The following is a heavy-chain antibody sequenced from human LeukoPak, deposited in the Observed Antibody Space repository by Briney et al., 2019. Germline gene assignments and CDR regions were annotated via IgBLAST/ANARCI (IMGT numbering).Heavy chain of an antibody. CDR1: GFTFSSYS. CDR3: AREYYYDSSGYYYAGPKHFDP. D-gene: IGHD3-22*01. V-gene: IGHV3-21*01. CDR2: ISSSSSYI. J-gene: IGHJ5*02. Sequence: PGGSLRLSCAASGFTFSSYSMNWVRQAPGKGLEWVSSISSSSSYIYYADSVKGRFTISRDNAKNSLYLQMNSLRAEDTAVYYCAREYYYDSSGYYYAGPKHFDPWGQGTLVTVSS.